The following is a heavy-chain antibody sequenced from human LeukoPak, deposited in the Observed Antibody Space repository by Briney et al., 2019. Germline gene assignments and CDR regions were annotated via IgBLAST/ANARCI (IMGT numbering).Heavy chain of an antibody. Sequence: GGSLRLSCAASGFTFSSYAMSWGRQAPGKGLEWVSAISGSGGHTFYADSVKGRFTISRDNSKNTLSLEMNSLRADDTAVYYCAKMTAVTGDYFDFWGQETLVTVSS. CDR3: AKMTAVTGDYFDF. CDR1: GFTFSSYA. CDR2: ISGSGGHT. V-gene: IGHV3-23*01. D-gene: IGHD4-17*01. J-gene: IGHJ4*02.